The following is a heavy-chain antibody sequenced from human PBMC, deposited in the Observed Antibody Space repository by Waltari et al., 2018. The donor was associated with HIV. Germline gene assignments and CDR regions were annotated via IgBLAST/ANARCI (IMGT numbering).Heavy chain of an antibody. CDR1: GYTFTGYY. V-gene: IGHV1-2*04. J-gene: IGHJ6*02. CDR3: ARDPYPIAVAGTAYYYYGMDV. CDR2: INPNSGGT. D-gene: IGHD6-19*01. Sequence: QVQLVQSGAEVKKPGASVKVSCTASGYTFTGYYMHWVRQAPGQGLEWMGWINPNSGGTNYAQKFQGWVTMTRDTSISTAYMELSRLRSDDTAVYYCARDPYPIAVAGTAYYYYGMDVWGQGTTVTVSS.